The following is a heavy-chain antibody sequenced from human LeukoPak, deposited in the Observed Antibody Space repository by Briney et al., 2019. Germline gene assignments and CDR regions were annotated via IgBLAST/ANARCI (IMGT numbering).Heavy chain of an antibody. CDR2: IYYSGST. CDR1: GGSISSYY. J-gene: IGHJ6*02. V-gene: IGHV4-59*01. CDR3: ARVGSSWLSYYYGMDV. Sequence: SETLSLTCTVSGGSISSYYWSWIRQPPGKGLEWIGYIYYSGSTNYNPSLKSRVTISVDTTKNQFSLKLSSVAAADTAVYYCARVGSSWLSYYYGMDVWGQGTTVTVSS. D-gene: IGHD6-13*01.